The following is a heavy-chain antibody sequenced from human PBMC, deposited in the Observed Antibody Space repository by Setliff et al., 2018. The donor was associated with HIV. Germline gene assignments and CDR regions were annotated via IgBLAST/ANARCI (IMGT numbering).Heavy chain of an antibody. CDR3: ARLDCSSSSGFVDY. CDR2: IHTSGNT. J-gene: IGHJ4*02. D-gene: IGHD2-2*01. Sequence: LSLTCTVSGGSISSGSYYWSWIRQPAGKGLEWIGRIHTSGNTNYNPSLKSRVTISVDTSKNQFSLKLSSVTAADTAVYYCARLDCSSSSGFVDYWGQGSLVTVSS. V-gene: IGHV4-61*02. CDR1: GGSISSGSYY.